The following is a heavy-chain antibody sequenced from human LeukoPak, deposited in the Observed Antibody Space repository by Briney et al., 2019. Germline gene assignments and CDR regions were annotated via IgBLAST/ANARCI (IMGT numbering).Heavy chain of an antibody. Sequence: GGSLRLSCAASGFIFSSYGMHWVRQAPGKGLEWVAVIWYDGNKKYYADSVQGRFTISRDNSKNTLYLQMNSLRAEDTAVYYCARDFDGTTIDYWGQGTLVTVSS. D-gene: IGHD2-2*01. CDR1: GFIFSSYG. CDR3: ARDFDGTTIDY. CDR2: IWYDGNKK. J-gene: IGHJ4*02. V-gene: IGHV3-33*08.